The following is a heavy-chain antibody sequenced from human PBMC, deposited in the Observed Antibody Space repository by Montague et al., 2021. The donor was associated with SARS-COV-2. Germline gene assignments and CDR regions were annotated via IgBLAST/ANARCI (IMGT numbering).Heavy chain of an antibody. CDR3: ARVLGGYCSGGSCYRGWYFDL. V-gene: IGHV4-59*01. Sequence: SETLSLTCTVSGGSISRYYWNWIRQSPGKGLEWIGYTYYTGSTSYNPSLNSRVSISVDTSNNQFSLRLSSVTAADTAVYYCARVLGGYCSGGSCYRGWYFDLWGRGTLVTVSS. D-gene: IGHD2-15*01. CDR2: TYYTGST. J-gene: IGHJ2*01. CDR1: GGSISRYY.